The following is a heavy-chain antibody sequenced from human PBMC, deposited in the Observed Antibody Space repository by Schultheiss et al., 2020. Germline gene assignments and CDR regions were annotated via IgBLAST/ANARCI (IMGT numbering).Heavy chain of an antibody. J-gene: IGHJ6*02. CDR2: INHSGST. V-gene: IGHV4-39*07. Sequence: SETLSLTCTVSGGSISSGGYYWSWIRQPPGKGLEWIGEINHSGSTNYNPSLKSRVTISVDTSKNQFSLKLSSVTAADTAVYYCAGVPTTVTYENYYYYYGMDVWGQGTTVTVSS. D-gene: IGHD4-17*01. CDR1: GGSISSGGYY. CDR3: AGVPTTVTYENYYYYYGMDV.